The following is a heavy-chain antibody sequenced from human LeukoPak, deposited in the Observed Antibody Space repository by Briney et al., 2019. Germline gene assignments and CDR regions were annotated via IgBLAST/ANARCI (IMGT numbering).Heavy chain of an antibody. CDR2: IKQDGSEK. CDR1: GFTFSSYW. V-gene: IGHV3-7*01. D-gene: IGHD3-22*01. CDR3: ARDKGDYYDSSGYYYGYYYMDV. J-gene: IGHJ6*03. Sequence: PGGSLRLSCAASGFTFSSYWMSWVRQAPGKGLEWVANIKQDGSEKYYVDSVKGRFTISRDNAKNSLYLQMNSLRAEDTAVYYCARDKGDYYDSSGYYYGYYYMDVWGKGTTVTVSS.